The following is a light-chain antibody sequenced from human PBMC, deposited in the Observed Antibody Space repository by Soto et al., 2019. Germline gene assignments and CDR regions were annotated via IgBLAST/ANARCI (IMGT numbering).Light chain of an antibody. CDR1: SSNIGGET. J-gene: IGLJ3*02. CDR2: GKT. Sequence: QSVLTQPPSASVSPGQRVTIPRSGSSSNIGGETVNWYQQVPGTAPKLLIYGKTQRPSGVPDRFSGSKSGTSVSLAISGLQSEDEADYYCAAWDDSLNGWVFGGGTKLTVL. V-gene: IGLV1-44*01. CDR3: AAWDDSLNGWV.